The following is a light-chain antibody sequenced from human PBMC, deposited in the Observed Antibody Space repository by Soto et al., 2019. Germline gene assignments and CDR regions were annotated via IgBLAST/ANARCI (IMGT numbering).Light chain of an antibody. CDR1: SSYFGTYNV. CDR3: CSFTSSNTHV. Sequence: QSVLDQPASVSGSPGQSITISCTGASSYFGTYNVVSWYQHHPGKVPKLIIYERSKRPSGVSDRFSGSKSGNTASLTISGPPAEDEAEYYCCSFTSSNTHVFGAGTKVTVI. V-gene: IGLV2-23*01. J-gene: IGLJ1*01. CDR2: ERS.